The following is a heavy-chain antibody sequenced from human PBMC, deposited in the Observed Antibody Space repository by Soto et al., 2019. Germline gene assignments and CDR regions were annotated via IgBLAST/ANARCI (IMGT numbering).Heavy chain of an antibody. J-gene: IGHJ4*02. CDR1: GGTFSSYA. V-gene: IGHV1-69*12. CDR3: ARDPNPSGSLYLNFDY. D-gene: IGHD1-26*01. Sequence: QVQLVQSGAEVKKPGSSVKVSCKASGGTFSSYAISWVRQAPGQGLEWMGGIIPIFGTANYAQKFQGRVTITGEESTSTAYMELSSLRSEDTAVYYCARDPNPSGSLYLNFDYWGQGNLVTVSS. CDR2: IIPIFGTA.